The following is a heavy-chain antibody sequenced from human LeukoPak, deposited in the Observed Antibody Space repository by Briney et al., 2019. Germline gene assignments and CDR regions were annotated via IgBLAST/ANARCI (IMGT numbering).Heavy chain of an antibody. CDR1: GGPFRGYH. CDR2: IYHSGST. D-gene: IGHD3-22*01. CDR3: ARGGSMIEGYYYMDV. J-gene: IGHJ6*03. Sequence: PSETLSLTCAVYGGPFRGYHWSWIRQPPGKGLEWIGEIYHSGSTKYNPSLKSRVTISVDTSKNQFSLKLSSATAADTAVYYRARGGSMIEGYYYMDVWGRGTTVTVSS. V-gene: IGHV4-34*01.